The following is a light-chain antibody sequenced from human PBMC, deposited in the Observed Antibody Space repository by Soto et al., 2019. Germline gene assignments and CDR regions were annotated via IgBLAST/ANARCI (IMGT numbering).Light chain of an antibody. V-gene: IGLV2-11*01. CDR1: SSDVGGNDY. Sequence: QSALTQPRSVSGSPGQSVTISCTGTSSDVGGNDYVSWYQQHPGKAPKLMIYAVTKRPSGVPDRFSGSKSGTTASLTISGLQAEDEAYYYCCSYSGSYTHVFGTGTKLTVL. J-gene: IGLJ1*01. CDR2: AVT. CDR3: CSYSGSYTHV.